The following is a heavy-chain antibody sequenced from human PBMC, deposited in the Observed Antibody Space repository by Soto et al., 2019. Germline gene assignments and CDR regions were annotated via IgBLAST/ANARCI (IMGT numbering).Heavy chain of an antibody. D-gene: IGHD6-6*01. CDR2: ISSSGSTI. CDR3: ARAQGSSSPSYWYFDL. Sequence: WGSLRLSCAASGFTFSSYEMNWVRQAPGKGLEWVSYISSSGSTIYYADSVKGRFTISRDNAKNSLYLQMNSLRAEDTAVYYCARAQGSSSPSYWYFDLWGRGTLVTVSS. V-gene: IGHV3-48*03. CDR1: GFTFSSYE. J-gene: IGHJ2*01.